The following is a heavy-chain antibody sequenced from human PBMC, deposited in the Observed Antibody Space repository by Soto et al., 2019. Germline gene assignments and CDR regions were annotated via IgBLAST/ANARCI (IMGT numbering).Heavy chain of an antibody. D-gene: IGHD4-17*01. J-gene: IGHJ4*02. Sequence: SVKVSCKASGCTFSSYAISWVRQAPGQGLEWMGGIIPIFGTANYAQKFQGRVTITADESTSTAYMELSSLRSEDTAVYYCARESTTVVTPWYFDYWGQGTLVTVSS. CDR3: ARESTTVVTPWYFDY. CDR2: IIPIFGTA. V-gene: IGHV1-69*13. CDR1: GCTFSSYA.